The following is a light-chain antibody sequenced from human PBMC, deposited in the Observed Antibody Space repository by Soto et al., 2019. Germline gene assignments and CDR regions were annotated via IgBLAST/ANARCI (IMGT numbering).Light chain of an antibody. CDR1: SSNIGNNY. J-gene: IGLJ1*01. V-gene: IGLV1-51*01. CDR3: GTWDSSLSADV. CDR2: DNN. Sequence: QSVLTQPPSVSAAPGQKVTISCSGSSSNIGNNYVSWYQQLPGTAPKLLIYDNNKRPSGIPDRFSGSKSGTSATLGITGLQTGDEADYYCGTWDSSLSADVFGTGTKLTGL.